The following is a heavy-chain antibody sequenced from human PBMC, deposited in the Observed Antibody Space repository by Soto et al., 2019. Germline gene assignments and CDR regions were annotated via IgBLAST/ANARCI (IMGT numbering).Heavy chain of an antibody. CDR1: GFTFSSYA. D-gene: IGHD3-22*01. V-gene: IGHV3-23*01. CDR3: AKDLGDGDYYDSSGYYTGDY. Sequence: GGSLRLSCAASGFTFSSYAMSWVRQAPGKGLEWVSAISGSGGSTYYADSVKGRFTISRDNSKDTLYLQMNSLRAEDTAVYYCAKDLGDGDYYDSSGYYTGDYWGQGTLVTVSS. J-gene: IGHJ4*02. CDR2: ISGSGGST.